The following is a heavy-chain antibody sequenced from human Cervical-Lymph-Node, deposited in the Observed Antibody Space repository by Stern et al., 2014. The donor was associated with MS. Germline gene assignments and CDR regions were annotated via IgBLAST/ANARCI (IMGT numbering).Heavy chain of an antibody. CDR1: GGSISSGGYY. CDR3: ARLSVAGPDAFDI. J-gene: IGHJ3*02. Sequence: QVQLQESGPGLVKPSQTLSLTCTVSGGSISSGGYYWSWTRQHPGKGLEWIGYIYYSGSTYYNPSLKSLVTISVDTSKNQFSLKLSSVTAADTAVYYCARLSVAGPDAFDIWGQGTMVTVSS. V-gene: IGHV4-31*01. D-gene: IGHD6-19*01. CDR2: IYYSGST.